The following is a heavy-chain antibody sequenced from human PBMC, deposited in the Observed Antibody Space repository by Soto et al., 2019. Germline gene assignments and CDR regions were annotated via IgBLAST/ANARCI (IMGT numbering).Heavy chain of an antibody. CDR3: ARERQWEPLLY. V-gene: IGHV1-18*01. Sequence: QVRLVQSGAEVKRPGASVRVSCKASGYTFTNYGIPWVRQVPGQGLEWMGWASAYNRNTNYAQKFEDRVIMTTDTSTGTAHMELRSLRYDDTALYFGARERQWEPLLYWGQGTLVTVSS. J-gene: IGHJ4*02. CDR1: GYTFTNYG. CDR2: ASAYNRNT. D-gene: IGHD1-26*01.